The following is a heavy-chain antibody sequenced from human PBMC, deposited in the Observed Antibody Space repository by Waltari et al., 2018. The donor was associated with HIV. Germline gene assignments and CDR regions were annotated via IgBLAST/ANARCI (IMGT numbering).Heavy chain of an antibody. Sequence: EVQLVESGGGLVQPGRSLRLSCAASGFTFDDYAMHWLRQVPVKGLECVSGISWNGGSIGFADSVNGRCTISRDNAKNSLYVQMNSLRDEDTAMYYCAKDRSGNYYNPWFDPWGQVTLVTVSS. CDR1: GFTFDDYA. J-gene: IGHJ5*02. CDR3: AKDRSGNYYNPWFDP. CDR2: ISWNGGSI. D-gene: IGHD3-10*01. V-gene: IGHV3-9*01.